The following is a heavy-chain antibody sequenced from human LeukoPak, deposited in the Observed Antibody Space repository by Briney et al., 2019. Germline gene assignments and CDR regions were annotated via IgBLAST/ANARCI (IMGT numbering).Heavy chain of an antibody. D-gene: IGHD3-3*01. V-gene: IGHV3-7*03. CDR2: IKLDGSEK. J-gene: IGHJ4*02. CDR1: GFTFGKYW. Sequence: GGSLRLSCVASGFTFGKYWMSWARQAPGKGLEWVAHIKLDGSEKNYVDSVKGRFTISGDNTKNSLYLQMNSLSVEDTAVFYCARDQYDTWSRRGNFDSWGQGTLVIVSS. CDR3: ARDQYDTWSRRGNFDS.